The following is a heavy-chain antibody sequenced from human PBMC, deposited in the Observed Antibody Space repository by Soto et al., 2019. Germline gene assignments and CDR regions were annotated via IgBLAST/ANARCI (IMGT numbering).Heavy chain of an antibody. Sequence: GESLKISCAASGFTFSSYWMSWVRQAPGKGLEWVANIKQDGSEKYYVDSVKGRFTIPRDNAKNSLYLQMNSLRAEDTAVYYCARDLGYDILTGYYYYYGMDVWGQGTTVTVSS. D-gene: IGHD3-9*01. CDR2: IKQDGSEK. CDR1: GFTFSSYW. J-gene: IGHJ6*02. CDR3: ARDLGYDILTGYYYYYGMDV. V-gene: IGHV3-7*01.